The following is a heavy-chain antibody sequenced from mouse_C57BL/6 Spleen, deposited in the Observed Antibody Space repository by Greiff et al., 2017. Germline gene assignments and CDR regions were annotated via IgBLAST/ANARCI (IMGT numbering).Heavy chain of an antibody. CDR3: ARSTVVATGDAMDY. CDR2: INPYNGGT. CDR1: GYTFTDYY. J-gene: IGHJ4*01. Sequence: VQLKESGPVLVKPGASVKMSCKASGYTFTDYYMNWVKQSHGKSLEWIGVINPYNGGTSYNQKFKGKATLTVDKSSSTAYMELNSLTSEDSAVYYCARSTVVATGDAMDYWGQGTSVTVSS. D-gene: IGHD1-1*01. V-gene: IGHV1-19*01.